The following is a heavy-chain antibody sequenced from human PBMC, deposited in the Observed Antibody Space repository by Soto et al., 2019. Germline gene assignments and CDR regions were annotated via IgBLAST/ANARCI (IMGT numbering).Heavy chain of an antibody. V-gene: IGHV4-30-4*01. Sequence: TLSLTCAVSGASVTSDDYYWSWIRQPPGKGLEWIGYIYHSGSTYYNPSLKSRVSISIDTSQNQFSLKLTSLTDADTAVYYCARDPIFYYASSGYGGSYFDYWGQGSRVTVS. J-gene: IGHJ4*02. CDR2: IYHSGST. D-gene: IGHD3-22*01. CDR1: GASVTSDDYY. CDR3: ARDPIFYYASSGYGGSYFDY.